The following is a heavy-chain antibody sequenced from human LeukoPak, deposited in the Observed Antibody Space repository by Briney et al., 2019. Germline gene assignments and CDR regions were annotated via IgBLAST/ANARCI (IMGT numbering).Heavy chain of an antibody. Sequence: SETLSLTCTVSGGSISSYYWSWIRQPPGKGLEWIGYIYYSGSTNYNPSLKSRVTISVDTSKNQSSLKLSSVTAADTAVYYCARDGGIVGATPYFDYWGQGTLVTVSS. J-gene: IGHJ4*02. CDR3: ARDGGIVGATPYFDY. V-gene: IGHV4-59*01. CDR1: GGSISSYY. D-gene: IGHD1-26*01. CDR2: IYYSGST.